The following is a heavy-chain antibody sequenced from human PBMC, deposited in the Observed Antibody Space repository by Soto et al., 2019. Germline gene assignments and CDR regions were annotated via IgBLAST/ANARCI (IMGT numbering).Heavy chain of an antibody. CDR2: TYYRSKWYN. CDR1: GDSVSSNSAA. D-gene: IGHD5-18*01. Sequence: PSQTLSLTCAISGDSVSSNSAAWNWIRQSPSRGLEWLGRTYYRSKWYNDYAVSVKSRITINPDTSKNQFSLQLNSVTPEDTAVYYCARVRFDSYGPPAFYYYYSYGMDVWGQGTTVTVSS. V-gene: IGHV6-1*01. J-gene: IGHJ6*02. CDR3: ARVRFDSYGPPAFYYYYSYGMDV.